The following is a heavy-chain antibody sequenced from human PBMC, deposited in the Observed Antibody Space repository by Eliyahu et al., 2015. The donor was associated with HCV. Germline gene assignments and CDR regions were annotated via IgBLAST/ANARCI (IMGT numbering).Heavy chain of an antibody. D-gene: IGHD3-9*01. V-gene: IGHV3-33*01. CDR1: GFTFSSYG. J-gene: IGHJ4*02. Sequence: QVQLVESGGGVVQPGRSLRLSCAASGFTFSSYGMHWVRQAPGKGLEWVAVIWYDGSNKYYADSVKGRFTISRDNSKNTLYLQMNSLRAEDTAVYYCARGYYDILTGYFWAFDYWGQGTLVTVSS. CDR2: IWYDGSNK. CDR3: ARGYYDILTGYFWAFDY.